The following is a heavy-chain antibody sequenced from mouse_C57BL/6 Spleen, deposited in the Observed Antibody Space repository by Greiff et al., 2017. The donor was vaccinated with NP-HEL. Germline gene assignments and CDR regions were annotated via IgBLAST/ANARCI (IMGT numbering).Heavy chain of an antibody. CDR3: ARYIGSRDWYFDG. D-gene: IGHD1-1*01. CDR2: IYPSDSET. Sequence: QVQLQQPGAELVRPGSSVKLSCKASGYTFTSYWMDWVKQRPGQGLEWIGNIYPSDSETHYNQKFKDKATLTVDKSSSTAYMQLSSLTSEDSAVYYCARYIGSRDWYFDGWGTGATVTVSS. J-gene: IGHJ1*03. CDR1: GYTFTSYW. V-gene: IGHV1-61*01.